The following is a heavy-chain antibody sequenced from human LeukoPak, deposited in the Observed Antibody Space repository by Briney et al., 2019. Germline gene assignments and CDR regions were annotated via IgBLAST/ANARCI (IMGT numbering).Heavy chain of an antibody. J-gene: IGHJ4*02. CDR1: GGSISSSSYY. Sequence: SETLSLTCTVSGGSISSSSYYWGWIRQPPGKGLEWIGSIYYSGNTYYNPSLKSRVTISVDTSKNQFSLELSSVTAADTAVYYCARKDYYGSGSYYNGASYPDYWGQGTLITVSS. CDR2: IYYSGNT. V-gene: IGHV4-39*01. CDR3: ARKDYYGSGSYYNGASYPDY. D-gene: IGHD3-10*01.